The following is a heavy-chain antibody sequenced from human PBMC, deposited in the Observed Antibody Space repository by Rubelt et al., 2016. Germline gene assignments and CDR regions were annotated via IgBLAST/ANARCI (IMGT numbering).Heavy chain of an antibody. CDR2: ILPIFGTA. V-gene: IGHV1-69*01. CDR1: GGTFSSYS. Sequence: QVQLVQSGAEVKKPGSSVKVSCKASGGTFSSYSISWVRQAPGQGLEWMGGILPIFGTANYAQKFQGRITIIADESTSTAYMGLSSLGSEDTAVYYCARGPAAILWFDPWGQGTLVTVSS. D-gene: IGHD2-2*02. CDR3: ARGPAAILWFDP. J-gene: IGHJ5*02.